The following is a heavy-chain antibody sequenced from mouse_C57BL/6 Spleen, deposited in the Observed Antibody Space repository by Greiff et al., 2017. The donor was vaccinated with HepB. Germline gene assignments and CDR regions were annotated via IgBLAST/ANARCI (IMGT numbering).Heavy chain of an antibody. V-gene: IGHV1-82*01. CDR3: ADGYLFDY. CDR1: GYAFSSSW. J-gene: IGHJ2*01. CDR2: IYPGDGDT. Sequence: QVQLQHSGPELVKPGASVKISCKASGYAFSSSWMNWVKQRPGKGLEWIGRIYPGDGDTNYNGKFKGKATLTADKSSSTAYMQLSSLTSEDSAVYFCADGYLFDYWGQGTTLTVSS. D-gene: IGHD2-3*01.